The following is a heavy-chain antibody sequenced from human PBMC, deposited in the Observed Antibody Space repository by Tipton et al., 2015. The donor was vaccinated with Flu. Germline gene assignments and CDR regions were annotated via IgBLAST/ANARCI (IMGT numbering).Heavy chain of an antibody. CDR3: ASTLGGYIDN. D-gene: IGHD2-15*01. V-gene: IGHV4-59*01. Sequence: TLSLTCTVSGVSITDFYCSWIRQSPGKGLEWIGYIYYNGFTSYNPSVKSRLSISIDRSKNQFSLNLNSVSAADTAVYYCASTLGGYIDNWGQGTLVNVAP. J-gene: IGHJ4*02. CDR2: IYYNGFT. CDR1: GVSITDFY.